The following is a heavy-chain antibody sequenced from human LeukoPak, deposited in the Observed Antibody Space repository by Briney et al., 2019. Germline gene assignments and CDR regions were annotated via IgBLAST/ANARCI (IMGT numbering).Heavy chain of an antibody. D-gene: IGHD6-13*01. Sequence: TGESLKISCKGSGYSFTSYWIGWVRQMPGKGLEWMGIIYPGDSDTRYSPSFQGQVTISADRSISTAYLQWSSLKASDTAMYYCARVGIAAAGTVGAFDIWGQGTMVTVSS. CDR3: ARVGIAAAGTVGAFDI. V-gene: IGHV5-51*01. J-gene: IGHJ3*02. CDR1: GYSFTSYW. CDR2: IYPGDSDT.